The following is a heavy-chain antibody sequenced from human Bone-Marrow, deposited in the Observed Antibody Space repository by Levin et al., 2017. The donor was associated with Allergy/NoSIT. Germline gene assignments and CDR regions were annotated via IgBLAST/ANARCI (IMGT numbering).Heavy chain of an antibody. CDR2: ISSSGSTI. CDR3: ASLPIHYGSGSYGAFDI. V-gene: IGHV3-48*03. D-gene: IGHD3-10*01. Sequence: GESLKISCAASGFTFSSYEMNWVRQAPGKGLEWVSYISSSGSTIYYADSVKGRFTISRDNAKNSLYLQMNSLRAEDTAVYYCASLPIHYGSGSYGAFDIWGQGTMVTVSS. CDR1: GFTFSSYE. J-gene: IGHJ3*02.